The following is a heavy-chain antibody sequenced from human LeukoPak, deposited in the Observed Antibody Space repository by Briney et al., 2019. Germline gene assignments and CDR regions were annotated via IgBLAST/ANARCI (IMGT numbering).Heavy chain of an antibody. J-gene: IGHJ4*02. Sequence: GGSLRLSCAASGFTFSTYAMSWVRQAPGKGLEWVSAISSSGDTTYYTDSVKGRFTISRDNSKNTLYLQMNSLRAEDTAVYYCAKDLEGSTWYESFDYWGQGTLVTVSS. D-gene: IGHD6-13*01. V-gene: IGHV3-23*01. CDR3: AKDLEGSTWYESFDY. CDR2: ISSSGDTT. CDR1: GFTFSTYA.